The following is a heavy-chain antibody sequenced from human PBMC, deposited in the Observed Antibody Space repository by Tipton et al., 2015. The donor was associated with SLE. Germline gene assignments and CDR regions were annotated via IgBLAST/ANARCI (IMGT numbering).Heavy chain of an antibody. V-gene: IGHV4-34*01. CDR1: GGSFSGYY. D-gene: IGHD6-19*01. Sequence: TLSLTCTVYGGSFSGYYWSWIRQPPGKGLEWIGEINHSGSTNYNPSLKSRGTISVDTSKNQFSLKLSSVTAADTAVYYCARRREYSSGGYEEYFDYWGQGTLITVAS. CDR2: INHSGST. CDR3: ARRREYSSGGYEEYFDY. J-gene: IGHJ4*02.